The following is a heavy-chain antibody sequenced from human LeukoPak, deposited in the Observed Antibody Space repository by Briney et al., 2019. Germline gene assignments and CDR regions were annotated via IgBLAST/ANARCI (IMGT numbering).Heavy chain of an antibody. D-gene: IGHD5-12*01. CDR2: ISYDGSNK. Sequence: GGSLRLSCAGSGFTFRSYAMHWVRQAPGKGLEWVAVISYDGSNKYYADSVKGRFTISRDNSKNTLYLQMNSLRAEDTAVYYCARDGVATISFWFDPWGQGTLVTVSS. J-gene: IGHJ5*02. CDR3: ARDGVATISFWFDP. CDR1: GFTFRSYA. V-gene: IGHV3-30-3*01.